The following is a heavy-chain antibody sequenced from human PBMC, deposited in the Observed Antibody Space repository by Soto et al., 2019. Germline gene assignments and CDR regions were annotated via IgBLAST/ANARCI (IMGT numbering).Heavy chain of an antibody. Sequence: PGGSLRLSCAASGFTFDDYSMHWVRQAPGKGLEWVSGISWNSGSIGYADSVKGRFTISRENAENSVYLQMNSLRDEDTALYYCAKLPLLRVVDNWFAPWGQGTQLTVSS. D-gene: IGHD2-21*01. J-gene: IGHJ5*02. CDR1: GFTFDDYS. V-gene: IGHV3-9*01. CDR2: ISWNSGSI. CDR3: AKLPLLRVVDNWFAP.